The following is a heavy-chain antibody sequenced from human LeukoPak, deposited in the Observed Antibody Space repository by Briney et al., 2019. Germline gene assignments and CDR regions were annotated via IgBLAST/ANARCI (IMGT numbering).Heavy chain of an antibody. Sequence: AASVKVSCKASGYIFTGFYIHWVRQAPGQGLEWLGWINSKSDDTNYAQNFQDRVTMTRDTSITTAYMELSSLKADDTAVYYCARPRGQPGKTGAFVIWGQGTMVTVSS. V-gene: IGHV1-2*02. J-gene: IGHJ3*02. CDR3: ARPRGQPGKTGAFVI. D-gene: IGHD1-1*01. CDR2: INSKSDDT. CDR1: GYIFTGFY.